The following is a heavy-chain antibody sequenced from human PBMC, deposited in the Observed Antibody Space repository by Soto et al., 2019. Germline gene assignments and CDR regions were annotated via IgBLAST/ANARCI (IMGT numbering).Heavy chain of an antibody. Sequence: GASVKVSCKASGGTFSSYTISWVRQAPGQGLEWMGRIIPILGIANYAQKFQGRVTITADKSTSTAYMELSSLRSEDTAVYYCASLDCSGGSCYSAYYYYMDVWGKGTTDTVSS. J-gene: IGHJ6*03. CDR1: GGTFSSYT. CDR2: IIPILGIA. CDR3: ASLDCSGGSCYSAYYYYMDV. V-gene: IGHV1-69*02. D-gene: IGHD2-15*01.